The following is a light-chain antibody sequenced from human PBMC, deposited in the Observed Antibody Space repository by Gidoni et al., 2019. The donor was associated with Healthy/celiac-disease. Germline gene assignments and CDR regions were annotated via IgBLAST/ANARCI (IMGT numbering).Light chain of an antibody. CDR3: QQYNNWPPLT. J-gene: IGKJ4*01. V-gene: IGKV3-15*01. CDR2: GAS. Sequence: EMCMTQSPATLSVSPGERATLSCRASQSVSSNLAWYQQKPGQAPRLLIYGASTRATGIPARFSGSGSGTEFTLTISSLQSEDFAVYYCQQYNNWPPLTFGGGTKVEIK. CDR1: QSVSSN.